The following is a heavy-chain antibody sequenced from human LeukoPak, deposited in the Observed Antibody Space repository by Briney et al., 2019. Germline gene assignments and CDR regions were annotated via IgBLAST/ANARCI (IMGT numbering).Heavy chain of an antibody. D-gene: IGHD3-16*02. CDR2: IIPIFGTA. Sequence: GASVKVSCKASGGTFSSYAISWVRQAPGQGLEWMGGIIPIFGTANYAQKFQGRVTITADESTSTAYMELSSLRSEDTAVYYCARTYYDYVAGSYRPTNFDYWGQGTLVTVSS. J-gene: IGHJ4*02. CDR3: ARTYYDYVAGSYRPTNFDY. V-gene: IGHV1-69*13. CDR1: GGTFSSYA.